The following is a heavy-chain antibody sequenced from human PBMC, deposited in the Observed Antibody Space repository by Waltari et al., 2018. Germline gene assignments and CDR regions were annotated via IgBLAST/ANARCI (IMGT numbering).Heavy chain of an antibody. CDR3: ARGPKTTVTSGY. J-gene: IGHJ4*02. CDR2: ISSSSSYI. V-gene: IGHV3-21*01. D-gene: IGHD4-17*01. CDR1: GFTFSSYS. Sequence: EVQLVESGGGLVKPGGSLRLSCAASGFTFSSYSMNWVRQAPGKGLEWVSSISSSSSYICYADSVKGRFTISRDNAKNSLYLQMNSLRAEDTAVYYCARGPKTTVTSGYWGQGTLVTVSS.